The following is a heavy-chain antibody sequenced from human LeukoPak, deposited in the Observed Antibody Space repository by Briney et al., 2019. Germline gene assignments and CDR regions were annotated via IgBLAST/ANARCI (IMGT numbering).Heavy chain of an antibody. CDR2: INPNSGGT. Sequence: GASVKVSCKASGYTFTGYYMHWVRQAPGQGLEWMGWINPNSGGTNYAQKFQGRVTMTRDTSISTAYMELSRLRSDDTAVYYCARAYYYYDSSGYYSGAFDIWGQGTMVTVSS. CDR3: ARAYYYYDSSGYYSGAFDI. D-gene: IGHD3-22*01. J-gene: IGHJ3*02. CDR1: GYTFTGYY. V-gene: IGHV1-2*02.